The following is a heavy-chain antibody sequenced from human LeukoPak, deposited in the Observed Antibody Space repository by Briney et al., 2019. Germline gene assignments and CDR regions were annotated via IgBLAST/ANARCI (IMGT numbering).Heavy chain of an antibody. Sequence: SETLSLTCTVSGGSISSYYWSWIRQPAGKGLEWIGRIYTSGSTNYTPSLKSRVTMSVDTSKNQFSLKLSSVTAADTAVYYCARARIAVAGTTYYFDYWGQGTLVTVSS. CDR1: GGSISSYY. D-gene: IGHD6-19*01. CDR2: IYTSGST. V-gene: IGHV4-4*07. CDR3: ARARIAVAGTTYYFDY. J-gene: IGHJ4*02.